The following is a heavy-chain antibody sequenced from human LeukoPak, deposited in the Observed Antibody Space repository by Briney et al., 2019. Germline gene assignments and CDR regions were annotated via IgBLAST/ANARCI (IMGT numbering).Heavy chain of an antibody. CDR1: GFTFSSYE. J-gene: IGHJ4*02. Sequence: PGGSLRLSCAASGFTFSSYEMNWVRQAPGKGLEWVSYISSSGSTIYYADSVKGRFTISRDNAKNSLYLQMNSLRAEDTAVYYCARDLSQYYDSSGYYFLWGQGTLVTVSS. V-gene: IGHV3-48*03. D-gene: IGHD3-22*01. CDR2: ISSSGSTI. CDR3: ARDLSQYYDSSGYYFL.